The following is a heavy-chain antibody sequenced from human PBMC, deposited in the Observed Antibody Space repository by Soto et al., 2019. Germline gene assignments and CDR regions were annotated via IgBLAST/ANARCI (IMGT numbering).Heavy chain of an antibody. CDR3: SKGASAVPTLDFDL. CDR1: GYTCTSYA. J-gene: IGHJ2*01. Sequence: QVQVVQSGAEVKKPGSSVKVSCKASGYTCTSYAMHWVPPAPGQRLDWIGWINPGNGNTKNSQKFQGIVTITRDTGASTAYMELSSLSSEDTAVYYCSKGASAVPTLDFDLWGRGTLVTVSS. D-gene: IGHD3-16*01. V-gene: IGHV1-3*01. CDR2: INPGNGNT.